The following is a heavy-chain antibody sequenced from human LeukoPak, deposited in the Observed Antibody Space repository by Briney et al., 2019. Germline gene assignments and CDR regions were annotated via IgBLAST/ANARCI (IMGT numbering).Heavy chain of an antibody. CDR2: TNPNSGGT. V-gene: IGHV1-2*02. J-gene: IGHJ5*02. CDR3: ARGGSVGYCSGGSCFPWNWFDP. CDR1: GYTFTGYY. Sequence: ASVKVSCKASGYTFTGYYMHWVRQAPGQGLEWMGWTNPNSGGTNYAQKFQGRVTMTRDTSISTAYMELSRLRSDDTAVYYCARGGSVGYCSGGSCFPWNWFDPWGQGTLVTVSS. D-gene: IGHD2-15*01.